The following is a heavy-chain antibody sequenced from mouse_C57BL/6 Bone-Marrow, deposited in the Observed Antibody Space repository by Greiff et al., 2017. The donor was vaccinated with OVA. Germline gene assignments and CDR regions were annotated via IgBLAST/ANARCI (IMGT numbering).Heavy chain of an antibody. Sequence: VQLQQSGAELVMPGASVKLSCKASGYTFTSYWMHWVKQRPGQGLEWIGEIDPSDSYTNYNQKFKGKATLTVDKSSSTAYMQLSSLTSEDSAVYYCARRGVYYGNYGAWFAYWGQGTLVTVSA. V-gene: IGHV1-69*01. CDR3: ARRGVYYGNYGAWFAY. CDR2: IDPSDSYT. CDR1: GYTFTSYW. D-gene: IGHD2-1*01. J-gene: IGHJ3*01.